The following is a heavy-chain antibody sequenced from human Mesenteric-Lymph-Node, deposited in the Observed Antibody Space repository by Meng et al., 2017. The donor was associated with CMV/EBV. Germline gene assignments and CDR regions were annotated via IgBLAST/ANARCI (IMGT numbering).Heavy chain of an antibody. CDR1: GGSISHYY. J-gene: IGHJ4*02. CDR2: INNSGTT. V-gene: IGHV4-59*01. CDR3: AREVTSPYCFDY. Sequence: SETLSLTCTVSGGSISHYYWSWIRQTPGKGLEWIGYINNSGTTKYNPSLKSRVTTSVDMSKNQFTLNLRSVTAADTALYYCAREVTSPYCFDYWGQGTLVTVSS. D-gene: IGHD2-21*02.